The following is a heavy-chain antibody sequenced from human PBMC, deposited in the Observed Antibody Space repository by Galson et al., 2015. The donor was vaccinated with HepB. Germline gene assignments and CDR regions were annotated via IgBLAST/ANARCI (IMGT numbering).Heavy chain of an antibody. CDR1: GFTFRSYA. J-gene: IGHJ4*02. Sequence: SLRLSCAASGFTFRSYAMNWVRQAPGKGLEWVANMKADGSERHYVDSVRGRFTISRDNAKNSLYLQMNSLRAEDTAVYYCGSRWADYWGQGTPVTVSS. CDR3: GSRWADY. CDR2: MKADGSER. V-gene: IGHV3-7*01. D-gene: IGHD4-23*01.